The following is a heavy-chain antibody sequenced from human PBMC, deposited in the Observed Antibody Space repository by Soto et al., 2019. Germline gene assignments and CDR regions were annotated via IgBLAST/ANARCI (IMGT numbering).Heavy chain of an antibody. CDR2: ISAYNGNT. Sequence: ASGKVSCKASGYTFTSYGISWVRQAPGQGLEWMGWISAYNGNTNYAQKLQGRVTMTTDTSTSTAYMELRSLRSDDTAVYYCARWIERITMIVVVSWGAFDIWGQGTMVTVSS. CDR3: ARWIERITMIVVVSWGAFDI. D-gene: IGHD3-22*01. CDR1: GYTFTSYG. J-gene: IGHJ3*02. V-gene: IGHV1-18*01.